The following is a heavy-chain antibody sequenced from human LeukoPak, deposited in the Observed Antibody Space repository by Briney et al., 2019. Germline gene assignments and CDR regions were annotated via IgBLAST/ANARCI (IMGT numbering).Heavy chain of an antibody. CDR2: ISSSSFI. V-gene: IGHV3-21*01. Sequence: GGSLRLSCAASGFTFSSYSMHWVRQAPGKGLEWVSAISSSSFIYYADSMKGRFTISRDNAKNSLYLQMNSLRAEDTAVYYCARDQYSRSSFDYLYHFMDVWGKGTTVTVSS. CDR1: GFTFSSYS. J-gene: IGHJ6*03. D-gene: IGHD6-6*01. CDR3: ARDQYSRSSFDYLYHFMDV.